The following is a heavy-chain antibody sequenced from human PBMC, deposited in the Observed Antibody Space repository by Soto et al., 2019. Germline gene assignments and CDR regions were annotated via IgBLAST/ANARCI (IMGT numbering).Heavy chain of an antibody. CDR3: ARDQNSSGWYTGPYYGMDV. Sequence: QVQLVQSGAEVKKPGASVKVSCKASGYTFTSYYMHWVRQAPGQGLEWMGIINPSGGSTSYAQKFQGRVTMTRDTSTSTVYMELSSLRSEDTAVYYCARDQNSSGWYTGPYYGMDVWGQGTKVTVSS. J-gene: IGHJ6*02. CDR1: GYTFTSYY. V-gene: IGHV1-46*01. D-gene: IGHD6-19*01. CDR2: INPSGGST.